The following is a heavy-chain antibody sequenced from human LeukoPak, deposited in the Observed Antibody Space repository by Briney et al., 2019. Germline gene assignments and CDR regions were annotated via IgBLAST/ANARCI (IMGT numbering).Heavy chain of an antibody. CDR3: ASLGQLGY. CDR1: GGSISSSSYY. Sequence: SGTLSLTCTVSGGSISSSSYYWGWIRQPPGKGLEWIGSIYYSGSTYYNPSLKSRVTISVDTSKNQFSLKLSSVTAADTAVYYCASLGQLGYWGQGTLVTVSS. J-gene: IGHJ4*02. D-gene: IGHD6-13*01. V-gene: IGHV4-39*01. CDR2: IYYSGST.